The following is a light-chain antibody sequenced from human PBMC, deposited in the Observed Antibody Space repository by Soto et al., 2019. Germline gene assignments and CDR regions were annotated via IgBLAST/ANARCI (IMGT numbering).Light chain of an antibody. CDR1: QSISTF. CDR3: QQRFSTPLLT. V-gene: IGKV1-39*01. J-gene: IGKJ4*01. Sequence: DIQMTQSASSLSASVGDRVTITCRASQSISTFLNWYQQKPGKAPKLLIYGASNLESGVPSTFSGSGSGTDFTLTISSLQPEDFATYYCQQRFSTPLLTFGGGTKVDIK. CDR2: GAS.